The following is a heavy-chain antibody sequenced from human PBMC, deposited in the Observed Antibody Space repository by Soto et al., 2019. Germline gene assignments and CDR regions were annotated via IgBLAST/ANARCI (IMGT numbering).Heavy chain of an antibody. CDR2: TYYRSKWYN. J-gene: IGHJ6*02. Sequence: SQTLSLTCAISGDSVSSTSAAWNWIRQSPSRGLEWLGRTYYRSKWYNDYAVSVESRITINPDTSKNQFSLQLNSVTPEDTAVYYCASEPPVGYGMDVWGQGTMVTVSS. CDR3: ASEPPVGYGMDV. CDR1: GDSVSSTSAA. D-gene: IGHD1-26*01. V-gene: IGHV6-1*01.